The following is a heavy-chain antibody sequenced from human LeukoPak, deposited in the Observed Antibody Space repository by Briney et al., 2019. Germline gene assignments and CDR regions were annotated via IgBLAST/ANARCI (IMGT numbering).Heavy chain of an antibody. Sequence: GGSLRLSCAASGFTFSSYSMNWVRQAPGKGLEWVSSISSSSSYIYYADSVKGRFTISRDNSISGDDSKGTLFLQMNSLRAEDTAVYYCTRAGQWTYGFQDYWGQGSLVTVSS. J-gene: IGHJ4*02. V-gene: IGHV3-21*01. CDR2: ISSSSSYI. D-gene: IGHD3-10*01. CDR1: GFTFSSYS. CDR3: TRAGQWTYGFQDY.